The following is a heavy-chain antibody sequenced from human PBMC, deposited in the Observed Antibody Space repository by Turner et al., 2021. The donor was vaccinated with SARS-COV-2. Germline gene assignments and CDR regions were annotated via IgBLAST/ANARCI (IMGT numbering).Heavy chain of an antibody. CDR2: IYYSGST. Sequence: QLQLQESGPGLVKPSETLSLTCTVSGGSISSSSYYWGWFRQPPGKGLEWIGSIYYSGSTYYNPSLKSRVTISVDTSKNQFSLKLSSVTAADTAVYYCASPSVDFWSGSYYGMDVWGQGTTVTVSS. CDR3: ASPSVDFWSGSYYGMDV. V-gene: IGHV4-39*01. J-gene: IGHJ6*02. D-gene: IGHD3-3*01. CDR1: GGSISSSSYY.